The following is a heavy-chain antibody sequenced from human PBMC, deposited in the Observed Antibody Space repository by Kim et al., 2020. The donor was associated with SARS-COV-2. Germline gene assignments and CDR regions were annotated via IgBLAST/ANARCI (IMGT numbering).Heavy chain of an antibody. CDR3: VKYGWNYGAVD. CDR1: GFTFSDYA. J-gene: IGHJ4*02. CDR2: TTRSGAGS. V-gene: IGHV3-64D*06. D-gene: IGHD1-7*01. Sequence: GGSLRLSCSGSGFTFSDYAMHWVRRAPGKGLQWVSATTRSGAGSFYADSVEGRFTVSRDNSKSTLYLQMNSLRVEDTAVYYCVKYGWNYGAVDWGQGTQV.